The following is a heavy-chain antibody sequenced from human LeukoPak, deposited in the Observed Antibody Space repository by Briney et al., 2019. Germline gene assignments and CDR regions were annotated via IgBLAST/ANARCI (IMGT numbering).Heavy chain of an antibody. Sequence: SETLSLTCAVYGGSFSGYYWSWIRQPPGKGLEWIGEINHSGSTNYNPSLKSRVTISVDTSKNQFSLKLSSVPAADTAVYYCARADTAMVSRYFDYWGQGTLVTVSS. J-gene: IGHJ4*02. CDR1: GGSFSGYY. D-gene: IGHD5-18*01. V-gene: IGHV4-34*01. CDR3: ARADTAMVSRYFDY. CDR2: INHSGST.